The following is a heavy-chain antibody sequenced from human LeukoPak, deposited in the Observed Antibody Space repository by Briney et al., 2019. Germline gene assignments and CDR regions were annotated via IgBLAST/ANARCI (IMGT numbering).Heavy chain of an antibody. CDR3: ARDLKWLRSGNYFDY. V-gene: IGHV3-33*01. D-gene: IGHD5-12*01. CDR2: IWYDGSNK. Sequence: GRSLRLSCAASGFTFSSYGMNGARQAPGKGLGWVEVIWYDGSNKYYADSVKGRFTISRDNSKNTLYLQMNSLRAEDTAVYYCARDLKWLRSGNYFDYWGQGTLVTVSS. CDR1: GFTFSSYG. J-gene: IGHJ4*02.